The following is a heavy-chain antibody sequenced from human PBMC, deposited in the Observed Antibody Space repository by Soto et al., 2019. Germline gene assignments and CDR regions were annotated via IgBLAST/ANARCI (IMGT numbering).Heavy chain of an antibody. J-gene: IGHJ4*02. V-gene: IGHV3-30*02. CDR2: IWYDGSNK. D-gene: IGHD3-3*01. Sequence: GSLRLACAASRXPFSTYGMHWVRQAPGKGLEWVAFIWYDGSNKYYADSVKGRFTIYRDNSKNTLYLQMNSLRAEETAVYFCARDSEYDFWSGYGYWGQGNLVTVS. CDR3: ARDSEYDFWSGYGY. CDR1: RXPFSTYG.